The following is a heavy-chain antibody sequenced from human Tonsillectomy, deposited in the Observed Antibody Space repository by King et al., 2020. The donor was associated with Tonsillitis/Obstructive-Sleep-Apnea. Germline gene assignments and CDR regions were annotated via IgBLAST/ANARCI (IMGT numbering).Heavy chain of an antibody. J-gene: IGHJ6*02. D-gene: IGHD3-3*01. CDR2: IYYSGST. CDR1: GGSISSSSYY. CDR3: ATCGDPRSGHNTRVVIIDYGMDV. V-gene: IGHV4-39*01. Sequence: LQLQESGPGLVKPSETLSLTCTVSGGSISSSSYYWGWIRQPPGKGLEWIGSIYYSGSTYYNPSLKSRVTISVDTSKNQFSLKLSSVTAADTAVYYCATCGDPRSGHNTRVVIIDYGMDVWGQGTTVTVSS.